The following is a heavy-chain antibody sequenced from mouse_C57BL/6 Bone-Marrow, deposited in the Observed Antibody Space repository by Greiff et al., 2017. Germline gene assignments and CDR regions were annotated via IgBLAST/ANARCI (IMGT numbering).Heavy chain of an antibody. CDR1: GYSITSGYY. CDR2: ISYDGSN. V-gene: IGHV3-6*01. CDR3: ARGTTGYFDV. J-gene: IGHJ1*03. Sequence: ESGPGLVKPSQSLSLTCSVTGYSITSGYYWNWIRQFPGNKLEWMGYISYDGSNNYNPSLKNRISITRDTSKNTFFLKLNSVTTEDTATYYCARGTTGYFDVWGTGTTVTVSS. D-gene: IGHD1-1*01.